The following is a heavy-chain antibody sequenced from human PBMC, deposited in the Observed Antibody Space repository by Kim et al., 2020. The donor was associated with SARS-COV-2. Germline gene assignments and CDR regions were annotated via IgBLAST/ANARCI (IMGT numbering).Heavy chain of an antibody. CDR1: GFTFSSYC. CDR3: ARDLNIGYDSSGPH. J-gene: IGHJ4*02. V-gene: IGHV3-33*01. CDR2: IWYDGSNK. Sequence: GGSLRLSCAASGFTFSSYCMHWVRQAPGKGLEWVAVIWYDGSNKYYADSVKGRFTISRDNSKNTLYLQMNSLRAEDTAVYYCARDLNIGYDSSGPHWGQGTLVTVSS. D-gene: IGHD3-22*01.